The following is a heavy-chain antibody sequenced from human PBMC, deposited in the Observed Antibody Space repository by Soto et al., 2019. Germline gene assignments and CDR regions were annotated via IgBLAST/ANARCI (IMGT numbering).Heavy chain of an antibody. CDR1: GGSISSYY. V-gene: IGHV4-59*01. CDR2: IYYSGST. CDR3: ARVGCSGGSCYLQYHFDY. J-gene: IGHJ4*02. D-gene: IGHD2-15*01. Sequence: ASETLSLTCTVSGGSISSYYWSWIRQPPGKGLEWIGYIYYSGSTNYNPSLKSRVTISVDTSKNQFSLKLSSVTAADTAVYYCARVGCSGGSCYLQYHFDYWGKGTLVPVSS.